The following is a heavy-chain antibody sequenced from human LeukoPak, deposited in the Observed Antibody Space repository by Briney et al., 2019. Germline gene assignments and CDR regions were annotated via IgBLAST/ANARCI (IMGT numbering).Heavy chain of an antibody. CDR1: GFTFSSYW. J-gene: IGHJ4*02. CDR3: ARDRTYGTYYFDY. CDR2: IKQDGSEK. D-gene: IGHD1-14*01. Sequence: GGSLRLSCAASGFTFSSYWMSWVRQAPGKGLEWVANIKQDGSEKYYVDSVKGRFTISRDNAKNSLYLQMNSLRAEDTAVYYCARDRTYGTYYFDYWGQGTLVTVSS. V-gene: IGHV3-7*01.